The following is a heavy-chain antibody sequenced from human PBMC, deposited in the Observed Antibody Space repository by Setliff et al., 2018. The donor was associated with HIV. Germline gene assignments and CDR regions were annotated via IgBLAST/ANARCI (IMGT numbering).Heavy chain of an antibody. D-gene: IGHD3-10*01. Sequence: PSETLSLTCTISGGSFGVYRWSWIRQSAGRGLEWIGCIDSSGTTDYKPSLKGRVAISVDTSRNQFSLRVTSVTAADTAVYFCARGRHSSGLGSYGPWGPGILVTVSS. CDR3: ARGRHSSGLGSYGP. J-gene: IGHJ5*02. CDR1: GGSFGVYR. V-gene: IGHV4-4*07. CDR2: IDSSGTT.